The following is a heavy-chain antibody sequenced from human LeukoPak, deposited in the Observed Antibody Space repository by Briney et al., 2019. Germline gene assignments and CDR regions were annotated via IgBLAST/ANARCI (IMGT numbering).Heavy chain of an antibody. CDR2: IYYSGST. V-gene: IGHV4-30-4*08. D-gene: IGHD3-3*01. CDR3: AREFGVVTVYYDY. J-gene: IGHJ4*02. CDR1: GGSISSGDYY. Sequence: SETLSLTCTVSGGSISSGDYYWSWIRQPPGKGLEGIGYIYYSGSTYYNPSLKSRVTISVDTSKNQFSLKLSSVTAADTAVYYCAREFGVVTVYYDYWGQGTLVTVSS.